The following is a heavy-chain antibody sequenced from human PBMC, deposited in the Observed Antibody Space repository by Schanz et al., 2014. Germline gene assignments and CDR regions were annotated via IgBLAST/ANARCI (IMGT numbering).Heavy chain of an antibody. CDR1: GFTFDDYT. V-gene: IGHV3-43*01. J-gene: IGHJ4*02. CDR2: VTWDGGYT. Sequence: VQLVESGGGVVRPGGSLRLSCAGSGFTFDDYTMHWVRQPPGKGLEWVSLVTWDGGYTYYADSVKGRFTISRDNSKNSLYLQMDSLRSEDTALYYCAKNRAGGYESFLDSWGQGTLVTVSS. CDR3: AKNRAGGYESFLDS. D-gene: IGHD5-12*01.